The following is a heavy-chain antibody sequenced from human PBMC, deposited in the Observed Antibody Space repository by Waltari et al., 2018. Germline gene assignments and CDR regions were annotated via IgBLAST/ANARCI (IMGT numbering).Heavy chain of an antibody. D-gene: IGHD6-13*01. CDR2: IKHSGST. CDR1: GGSFSGYY. Sequence: QVQLQQWGAGLLKPSETLSLTCAVYGGSFSGYYWSWIRQPPGKGLEWIGEIKHSGSTNYNPSLKSRVTISVDTYKNQFSLKLSSVTAEDTAVYYCARDSSSWSEGTLVTVSS. J-gene: IGHJ4*02. CDR3: ARDSSS. V-gene: IGHV4-34*01.